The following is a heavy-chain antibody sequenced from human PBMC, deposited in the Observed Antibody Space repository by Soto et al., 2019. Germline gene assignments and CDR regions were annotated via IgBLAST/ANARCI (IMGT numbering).Heavy chain of an antibody. CDR2: FHFGGST. J-gene: IGHJ4*02. CDR1: GDSVSSSSYY. V-gene: IGHV4-39*01. CDR3: ARMYSGLDY. D-gene: IGHD6-13*01. Sequence: QLQLQESGPGLVKPSETLSLTCTVSGDSVSSSSYYWGWIRQPPGKGLGWIGSFHFGGSTYYNPSLKSRVTISVDTSKNQFSLKLTSVTAADTAVYYCARMYSGLDYWGQGTLDTVSS.